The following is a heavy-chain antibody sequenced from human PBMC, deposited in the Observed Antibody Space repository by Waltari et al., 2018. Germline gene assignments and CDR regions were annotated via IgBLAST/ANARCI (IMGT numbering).Heavy chain of an antibody. V-gene: IGHV3-7*03. CDR2: INGCGSAR. J-gene: IGHJ4*02. CDR1: GFIFSSFW. D-gene: IGHD2-15*01. Sequence: EVQLVESGGGLVQPGGSLRLSCTTSGFIFSSFWMAWVRQAPGKVPGLLANINGCGSARFFVVSLKVRFTISRDNAKNSLHLQMNSLSAEDTALYYCAKDTAGGNFDYWGQGTLVTVSS. CDR3: AKDTAGGNFDY.